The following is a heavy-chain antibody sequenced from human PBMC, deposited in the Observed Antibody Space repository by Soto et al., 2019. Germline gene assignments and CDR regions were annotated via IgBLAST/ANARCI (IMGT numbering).Heavy chain of an antibody. D-gene: IGHD3-10*01. V-gene: IGHV1-3*04. CDR3: ARGGSSTLMVRSCQY. J-gene: IGHJ4*02. CDR2: INTANGRT. Sequence: ASVKVSCKASGYTFSSYALHWVRQTPGQRLEGMGWINTANGRTTYSQKFQGRLTINRDTSASTAYMELSSLRFEDTAVYYCARGGSSTLMVRSCQYWGQGTPVTVTS. CDR1: GYTFSSYA.